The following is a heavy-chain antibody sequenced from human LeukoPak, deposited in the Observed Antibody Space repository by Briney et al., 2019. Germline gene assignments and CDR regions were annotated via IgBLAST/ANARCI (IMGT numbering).Heavy chain of an antibody. J-gene: IGHJ3*02. CDR2: ISYDGRNK. CDR1: AFTFSNYA. CDR3: ARDSRQAVTTYDAFDI. Sequence: GGSLRLSCAASAFTFSNYAMHWVRQAPGKGLEWVAVISYDGRNKYYADSVKGRFTVSRDNSKNTLYLQMNSLRAEDTAVYYCARDSRQAVTTYDAFDIWGQGTMVTVSS. V-gene: IGHV3-30*03. D-gene: IGHD4-17*01.